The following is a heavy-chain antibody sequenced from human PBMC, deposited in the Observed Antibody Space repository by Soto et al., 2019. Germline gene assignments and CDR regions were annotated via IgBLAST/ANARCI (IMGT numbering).Heavy chain of an antibody. Sequence: GGSLRLSCAASGFTFSSYEMNWVRQAPGKGLEWVSYISSSGSTIYYADSVKGRFTISRNNAKNSLYLQMNSLRAEDTAVYYCARAHPQSNYFDYWGQGTLVTVYS. CDR1: GFTFSSYE. CDR3: ARAHPQSNYFDY. J-gene: IGHJ4*02. V-gene: IGHV3-48*03. CDR2: ISSSGSTI.